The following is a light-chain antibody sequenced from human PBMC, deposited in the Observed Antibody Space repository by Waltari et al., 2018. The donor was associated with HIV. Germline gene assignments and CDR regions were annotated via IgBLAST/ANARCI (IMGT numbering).Light chain of an antibody. Sequence: QSALTQPRSVSGSPGQSVTISCTGTRRDIGGYNYVSWYQQYPGKAPKLMIYDVSERPSGVPDRFSGSKSGNTASLTISGLQAEDETDYYCCSYAGSSWVFGGGTKLTVL. CDR2: DVS. J-gene: IGLJ3*02. CDR1: RRDIGGYNY. V-gene: IGLV2-11*01. CDR3: CSYAGSSWV.